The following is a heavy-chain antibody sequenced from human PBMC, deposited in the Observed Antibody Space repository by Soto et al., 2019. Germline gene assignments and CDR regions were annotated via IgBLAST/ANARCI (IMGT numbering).Heavy chain of an antibody. CDR2: IYYSGST. CDR1: CGSISSGVYY. CDR3: ARGVAARLGGSWLDP. V-gene: IGHV4-31*03. Sequence: SETLSLTCTVSCGSISSGVYYWSWIRQHPGKGLDWIGYIYYSGSTYYNPSLKSRVTISVDTSNNQFSLKLSSVTAADTAVYYCARGVAARLGGSWLDPWGQGTMVTVSS. J-gene: IGHJ5*02. D-gene: IGHD6-6*01.